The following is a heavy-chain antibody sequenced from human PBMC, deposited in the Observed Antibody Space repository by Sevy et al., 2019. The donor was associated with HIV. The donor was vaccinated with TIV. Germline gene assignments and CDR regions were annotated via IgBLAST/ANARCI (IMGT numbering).Heavy chain of an antibody. Sequence: GGSLRLSCAASGFTFSDYYMTWVRQAPGKGLEWVSTINSSGGGTYYADSVKGRFTISRDNSNKIVYLEMNSLRVEDTAVYYCAKDPWAPGGRPYWGQGTLVTVSS. V-gene: IGHV3-23*01. CDR3: AKDPWAPGGRPY. D-gene: IGHD6-6*01. J-gene: IGHJ4*02. CDR2: INSSGGGT. CDR1: GFTFSDYY.